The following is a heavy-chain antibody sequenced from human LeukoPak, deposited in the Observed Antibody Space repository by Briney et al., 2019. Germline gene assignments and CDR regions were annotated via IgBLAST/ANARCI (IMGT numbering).Heavy chain of an antibody. D-gene: IGHD6-6*01. J-gene: IGHJ4*02. V-gene: IGHV4-34*01. CDR1: GGSFSGYY. Sequence: SETLSLTCAVYGGSFSGYYWSWIRQPPGKGLEWIGEINHSGSTNYNPSLKSRVTISVDTSKNQFSLKLSSVTAADTAVYYCARRIAARSKTKIDYWGQGTLVTVSP. CDR3: ARRIAARSKTKIDY. CDR2: INHSGST.